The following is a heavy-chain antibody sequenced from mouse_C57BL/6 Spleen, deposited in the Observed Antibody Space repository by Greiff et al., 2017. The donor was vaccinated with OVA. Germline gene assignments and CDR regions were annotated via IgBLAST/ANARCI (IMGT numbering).Heavy chain of an antibody. CDR3: ARDGGSPLDY. J-gene: IGHJ2*01. D-gene: IGHD1-1*01. V-gene: IGHV5-4*01. Sequence: EVQLVESGGGLVKPGGSLKLSCAASGFTFSSYAMSWVRQTPEKRLEWVATISDGGSYTYYPDNVKGRFTISRDNAKNNLYLQLSHLKSEDTAMYYCARDGGSPLDYWGQGTTRTVSS. CDR2: ISDGGSYT. CDR1: GFTFSSYA.